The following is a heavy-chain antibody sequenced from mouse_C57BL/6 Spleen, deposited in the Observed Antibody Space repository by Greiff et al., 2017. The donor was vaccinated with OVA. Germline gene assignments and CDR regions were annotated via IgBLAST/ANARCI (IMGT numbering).Heavy chain of an antibody. V-gene: IGHV5-4*01. J-gene: IGHJ4*01. D-gene: IGHD4-1*01. CDR3: LGGTLYYAMDY. CDR1: GFTFSSYA. CDR2: ISDGGSYT. Sequence: EVQGVESGGGLVKPGGSLKLSCAASGFTFSSYAMSWVRQTPEKRLEWVATISDGGSYTYYPDNVKGRFTISRDNAKNNLYLQMSHLKSEDTAMYYCLGGTLYYAMDYWGQGTSVTVSS.